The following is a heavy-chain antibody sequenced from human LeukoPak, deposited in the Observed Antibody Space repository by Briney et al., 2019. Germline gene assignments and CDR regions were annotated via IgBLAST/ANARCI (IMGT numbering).Heavy chain of an antibody. CDR1: GGSITTGGYY. CDR3: ARAYGSGSASNRYFDS. J-gene: IGHJ4*02. D-gene: IGHD3-10*01. Sequence: PSETLSLTCTVSGGSITTGGYYWSWIRQHPEKGLVWIVYIYSSGTTLFNPSLKSRVTISLDTSEHQFSLNLTSVTAADTAVYYCARAYGSGSASNRYFDSWGQGALVTVSS. CDR2: IYSSGTT. V-gene: IGHV4-31*03.